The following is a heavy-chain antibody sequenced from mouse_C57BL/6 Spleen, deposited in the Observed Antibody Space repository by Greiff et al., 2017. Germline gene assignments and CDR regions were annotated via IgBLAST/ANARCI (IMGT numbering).Heavy chain of an antibody. V-gene: IGHV1-82*01. CDR1: GYAFSSSW. CDR3: AGADYDPWFAF. Sequence: QVQLQQSGPELVKPGASVKISCKASGYAFSSSWMNWVKQRPGKGLEWIGRIYPGDGDTNYNGKFKGKATLTADKSSSTAYMQLSSLTSEDSAVYFCAGADYDPWFAFWGKGTLVTVSA. D-gene: IGHD2-4*01. J-gene: IGHJ3*01. CDR2: IYPGDGDT.